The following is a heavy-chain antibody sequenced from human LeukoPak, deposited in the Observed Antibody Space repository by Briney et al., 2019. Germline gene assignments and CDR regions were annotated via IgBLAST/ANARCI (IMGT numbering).Heavy chain of an antibody. D-gene: IGHD3/OR15-3a*01. V-gene: IGHV4-59*08. CDR3: ARQFGLMRSYRHLDH. Sequence: SETLSLTCSPSSGSISSYYWTWPRQPPGKTLQWIGNVYFNGDTNFNPSLKSRVTISVDTSNNQFSLKLTSVTAADTAVYYCARQFGLMRSYRHLDHWGPGILVTVSA. J-gene: IGHJ4*02. CDR2: VYFNGDT. CDR1: SGSISSYY.